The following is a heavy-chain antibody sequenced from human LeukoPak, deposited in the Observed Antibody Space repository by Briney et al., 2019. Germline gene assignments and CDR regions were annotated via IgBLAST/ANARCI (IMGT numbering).Heavy chain of an antibody. CDR2: INSDVSST. V-gene: IGHV3-74*01. D-gene: IGHD4-23*01. CDR3: ARLIIHDYGGNTGDY. Sequence: PGGSLRLSCAASGFTFSSYWVHWVRQAPGKGLVWVSRINSDVSSTSYADSVKGRFTISRDNAKNTLYLQMNSLRAEDTAVYYCARLIIHDYGGNTGDYWGQGTLVTVSS. CDR1: GFTFSSYW. J-gene: IGHJ4*02.